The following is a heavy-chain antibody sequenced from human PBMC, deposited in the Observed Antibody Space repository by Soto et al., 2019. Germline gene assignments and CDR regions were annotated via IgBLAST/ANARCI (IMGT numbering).Heavy chain of an antibody. CDR3: ASMIPLGY. V-gene: IGHV3-74*01. D-gene: IGHD3-16*01. J-gene: IGHJ4*02. CDR1: GFTFSSDW. Sequence: EVQLVESGGGLVQPGGSLRLSCAASGFTFSSDWMHWVRQATGKGLVWVSRITSDGSSTSYADSVKGRFTISRDNAKNTLYLQMNSLRAEDTTVYYCASMIPLGYWGQGTLVTVSS. CDR2: ITSDGSST.